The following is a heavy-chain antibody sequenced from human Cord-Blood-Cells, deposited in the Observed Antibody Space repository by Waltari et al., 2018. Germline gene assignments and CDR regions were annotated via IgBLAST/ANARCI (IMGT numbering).Heavy chain of an antibody. CDR3: TVDSIPDY. V-gene: IGHV3-15*01. Sequence: QLGESGGVLVKPGGCLRLSCAGSGFTVSNAWMPWVRQAPGKGLEWVGRSKSKTDGGTTDYAAPVKGRFTISRDDSKNTLYLQMNSLKTEDTAVYYCTVDSIPDYWGQGTLVTVSS. CDR2: SKSKTDGGTT. D-gene: IGHD4-4*01. J-gene: IGHJ4*02. CDR1: GFTVSNAW.